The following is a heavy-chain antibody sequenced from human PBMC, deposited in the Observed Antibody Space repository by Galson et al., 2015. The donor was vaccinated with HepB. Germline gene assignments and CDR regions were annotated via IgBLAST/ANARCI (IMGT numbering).Heavy chain of an antibody. Sequence: SLRLSCAAPGFTFSSYAMHWVRQAPGEGLEWVAAIWYDGSNKYYADSVKGRFTISRDNSKNTLYLQMNSLRAEDTAVYYCARVGRGGYYGSGGMEYFQHWGQGTLVTVSS. CDR1: GFTFSSYA. J-gene: IGHJ1*01. V-gene: IGHV3-33*01. CDR2: IWYDGSNK. D-gene: IGHD3-10*01. CDR3: ARVGRGGYYGSGGMEYFQH.